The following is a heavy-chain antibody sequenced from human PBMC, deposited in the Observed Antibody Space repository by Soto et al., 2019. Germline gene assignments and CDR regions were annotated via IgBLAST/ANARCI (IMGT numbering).Heavy chain of an antibody. V-gene: IGHV4-59*02. CDR1: GGSVSSYY. CDR2: IYYSGST. D-gene: IGHD1-1*01. Sequence: PSETLSLTCTVSGGSVSSYYWSWIRQPPGKGLEWIGYIYYSGSTNYNPSLKSRVTISVDTSKNQFYLKLSSVTAAETAVYYCVRDVQESGHNDYYYSGIDVWGEGTTVPVSS. J-gene: IGHJ6*04. CDR3: VRDVQESGHNDYYYSGIDV.